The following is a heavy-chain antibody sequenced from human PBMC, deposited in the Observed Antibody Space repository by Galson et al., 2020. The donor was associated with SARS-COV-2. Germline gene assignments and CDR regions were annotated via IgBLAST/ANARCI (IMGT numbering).Heavy chain of an antibody. V-gene: IGHV1-24*01. Sequence: ASVKVSCKVSGYTLTELSMHWVRQAPGKGLEWMGGFDPEDGETIYAQKFQGRVTMTEDTSTDTAYMELSSLRSEDTAVYYCATNGDFWSGYAANWFDPWGQGTLVTVSS. CDR2: FDPEDGET. D-gene: IGHD3-3*01. J-gene: IGHJ5*02. CDR3: ATNGDFWSGYAANWFDP. CDR1: GYTLTELS.